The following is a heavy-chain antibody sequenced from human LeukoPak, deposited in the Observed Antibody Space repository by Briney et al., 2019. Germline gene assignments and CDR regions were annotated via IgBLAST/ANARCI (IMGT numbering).Heavy chain of an antibody. CDR2: INAGNGNT. D-gene: IGHD6-13*01. CDR1: GCTFTSYA. CDR3: ARPSPYSSSWYAYFDY. Sequence: GASVKVSCKASGCTFTSYAMHWVRQAPGQRLEWMGWINAGNGNTKYSQKFQGRVTITRDTSASTAYMELSSLRSEDTAVYYCARPSPYSSSWYAYFDYWGQGTLVTVSS. V-gene: IGHV1-3*01. J-gene: IGHJ4*02.